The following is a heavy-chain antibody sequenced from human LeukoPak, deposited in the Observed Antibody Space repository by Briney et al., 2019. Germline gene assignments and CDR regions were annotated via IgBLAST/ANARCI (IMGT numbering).Heavy chain of an antibody. D-gene: IGHD1-1*01. CDR3: SGPPLEPGDLFDY. Sequence: GGSLRLSCAASGFTFSSYWLSWVRQPPGKGLEWVANIQQDGSEKNYVDSVKGRFTISRDNGKNSLYLQMNSLRAEDTAVYYCSGPPLEPGDLFDYWGQGTLVTVSS. J-gene: IGHJ4*02. CDR1: GFTFSSYW. V-gene: IGHV3-7*01. CDR2: IQQDGSEK.